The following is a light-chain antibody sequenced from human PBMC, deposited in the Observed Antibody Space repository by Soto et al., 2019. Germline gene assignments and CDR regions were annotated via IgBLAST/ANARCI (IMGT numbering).Light chain of an antibody. CDR3: LQFDISPLYT. CDR2: GAS. CDR1: QSVSSSS. Sequence: EIVLMQSPGTLSLSPGERATLSCRASQSVSSSSLTWYQQKPGQAPRLLIYGASTRATGIPDRFSGSGSGTDFSLTISRLEPEDFAVYYCLQFDISPLYTFGQGTKVEIK. J-gene: IGKJ2*01. V-gene: IGKV3-20*01.